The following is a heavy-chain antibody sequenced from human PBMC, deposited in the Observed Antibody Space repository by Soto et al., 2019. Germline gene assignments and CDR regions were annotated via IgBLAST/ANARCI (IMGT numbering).Heavy chain of an antibody. CDR2: IGAYNRNT. J-gene: IGHJ4*02. Sequence: ASVKVSCKTSGYIFNNFGIAWVRQAPGQGLEWMGWIGAYNRNTNYAQKVQGRVTLTTDTSTTTAYMELRSLRSDDTAVYYCARAAGSSITVFKYWGQGTPVTVSS. V-gene: IGHV1-18*01. D-gene: IGHD6-6*01. CDR1: GYIFNNFG. CDR3: ARAAGSSITVFKY.